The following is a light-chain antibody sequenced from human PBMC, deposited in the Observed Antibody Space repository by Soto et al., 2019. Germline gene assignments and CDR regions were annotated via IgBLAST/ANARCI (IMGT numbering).Light chain of an antibody. J-gene: IGKJ1*01. CDR3: MKCLHTPWT. Sequence: DIVMTQSPLSLPVTPGEPASISCRSSQSHLHSNRCNYLDWYLQKSGHSPQLMIYLGSTRVSGVRDRFSGSGWGTDFTLKIRSVEGEDVGVYFCMKCLHTPWTFGQGTKVDIK. V-gene: IGKV2-28*01. CDR1: QSHLHSNRCNY. CDR2: LGS.